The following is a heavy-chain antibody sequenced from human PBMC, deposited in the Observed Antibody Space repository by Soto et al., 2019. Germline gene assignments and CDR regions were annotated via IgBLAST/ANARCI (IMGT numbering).Heavy chain of an antibody. V-gene: IGHV3-48*04. CDR3: ARTRYCSGGSCYRSPSWFDP. Sequence: LRLSCEASGFTISECSMNWVRQAPGKGLEWLAYITIRTGNVLYADSVRGRFTISRDNAKNSLYLQMNSLRAEDTAVYYCARTRYCSGGSCYRSPSWFDPWGQGTLVTVSS. CDR2: ITIRTGNV. D-gene: IGHD2-15*01. CDR1: GFTISECS. J-gene: IGHJ5*02.